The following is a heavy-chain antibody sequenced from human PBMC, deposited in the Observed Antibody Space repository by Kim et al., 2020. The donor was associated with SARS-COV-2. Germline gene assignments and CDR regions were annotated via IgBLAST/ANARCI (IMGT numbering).Heavy chain of an antibody. V-gene: IGHV4-31*03. CDR3: ARLISSWYFHPDSRFDY. CDR2: IYYSGST. Sequence: SETLSLTCTVSGGSISSGGYYWSWIRQHPGKGLEWIGYIYYSGSTYYNPSLKSRVTISVDTSKNQFSLKLSSVTAADTAVYYCARLISSWYFHPDSRFDYWGQGTLVTVSS. J-gene: IGHJ4*02. CDR1: GGSISSGGYY. D-gene: IGHD6-13*01.